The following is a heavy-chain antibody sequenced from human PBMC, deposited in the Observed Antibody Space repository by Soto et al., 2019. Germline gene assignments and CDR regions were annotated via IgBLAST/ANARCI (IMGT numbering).Heavy chain of an antibody. CDR1: GFTFGDYA. V-gene: IGHV3-49*03. CDR3: TRPTTVTERKVNCFDP. Sequence: EVQLVESGGGLVQPGRSLRLSCTASGFTFGDYAMSWFRQAPGKGLEWVGFIRSKAYGGTTEYAASVKGRFTISRDDSKSIAYLQMNCLKTEYTAVYSCTRPTTVTERKVNCFDPWGPGTLVIFAS. CDR2: IRSKAYGGTT. J-gene: IGHJ5*02. D-gene: IGHD4-4*01.